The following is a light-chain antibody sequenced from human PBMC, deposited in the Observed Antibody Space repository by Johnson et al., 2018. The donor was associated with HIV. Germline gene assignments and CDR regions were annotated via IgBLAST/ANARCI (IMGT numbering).Light chain of an antibody. J-gene: IGLJ1*01. CDR2: ENN. Sequence: QSVLTQSPSVSAAPGQKVTISCSGSSSNIGNNYVSWFQQLPGTAPKLLICENNKRPSGIPDRFSGSKSGTSATLGITGLQTGDEADYYCGTWDSSLSAGGGFGTGTKVTVL. V-gene: IGLV1-51*02. CDR3: GTWDSSLSAGGG. CDR1: SSNIGNNY.